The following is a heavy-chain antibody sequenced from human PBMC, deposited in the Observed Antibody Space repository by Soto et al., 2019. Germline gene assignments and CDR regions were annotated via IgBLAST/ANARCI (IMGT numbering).Heavy chain of an antibody. CDR3: HYYDSSGYPGPFDY. CDR2: IRSKANSYAT. V-gene: IGHV3-73*01. Sequence: EVQLVESGGGLVQPGGSLKLSCAASGFTFSGSAMHWVRQASGKGLEWVGRIRSKANSYATAYAASVKGRFTISRDDSKNTAYLQMNSLKTEDTAVYYCHYYDSSGYPGPFDYWGQGTLVTVSS. CDR1: GFTFSGSA. D-gene: IGHD3-22*01. J-gene: IGHJ4*02.